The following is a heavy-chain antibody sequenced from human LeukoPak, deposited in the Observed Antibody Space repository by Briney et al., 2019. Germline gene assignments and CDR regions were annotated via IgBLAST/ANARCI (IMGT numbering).Heavy chain of an antibody. D-gene: IGHD1-1*01. CDR3: ARDTGATSGNPFDY. CDR1: GFTFSSYG. CDR2: IWYDGSNK. Sequence: GGSLRLSCAASGFTFSSYGMHWVRQAPGKGLEWVAVIWYDGSNKYYADSVRGRFAISRDNSKNTLYLQMNSLRAEDTAVYYCARDTGATSGNPFDYWGQGTLVTVSS. J-gene: IGHJ4*02. V-gene: IGHV3-33*01.